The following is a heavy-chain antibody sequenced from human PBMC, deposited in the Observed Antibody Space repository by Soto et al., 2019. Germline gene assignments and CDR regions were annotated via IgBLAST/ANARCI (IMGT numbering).Heavy chain of an antibody. Sequence: QVQLVQSGAEVKKPGASVKVSCKASGYTFTSYDINWVRQATGQGLEWMGWMNPNSGNTGYAQKYQGRVTMTRNTSISTAYMELSSLRSEDTAVYYCARGPYCGGDSYYYYYGMDVWGQGTTVTVSS. J-gene: IGHJ6*02. V-gene: IGHV1-8*01. D-gene: IGHD2-21*02. CDR3: ARGPYCGGDSYYYYYGMDV. CDR2: MNPNSGNT. CDR1: GYTFTSYD.